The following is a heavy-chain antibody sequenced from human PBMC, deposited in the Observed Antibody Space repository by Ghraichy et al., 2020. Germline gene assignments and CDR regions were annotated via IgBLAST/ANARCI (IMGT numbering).Heavy chain of an antibody. CDR2: TYYRSKWYN. CDR3: AREIVSHSLWFGELLHNWFDP. J-gene: IGHJ5*02. CDR1: GDSVSSNSAA. V-gene: IGHV6-1*01. D-gene: IGHD3-10*01. Sequence: SQTLSLTCAISGDSVSSNSAAWNWIRQSPSRGLEWLGRTYYRSKWYNDYAVSVKSRITINPDTSKNQFSLQLNSVTPEDTAVYYCAREIVSHSLWFGELLHNWFDPWGQGTLVTVSS.